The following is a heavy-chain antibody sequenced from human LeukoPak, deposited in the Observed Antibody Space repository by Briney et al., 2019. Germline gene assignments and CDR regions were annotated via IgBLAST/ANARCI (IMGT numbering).Heavy chain of an antibody. D-gene: IGHD4-17*01. J-gene: IGHJ4*02. V-gene: IGHV3-21*01. CDR2: ITSSSSYI. Sequence: GGPLRLSRAASGFTFSNYNLHWLRQAPGKGLAWVSCITSSSSYIYFADSVKGRFTISSDNAKNSLYLHTNTLRAEAVDVYYCASQDYGGYCCGDWGQGTLVTVSS. CDR3: ASQDYGGYCCGD. CDR1: GFTFSNYN.